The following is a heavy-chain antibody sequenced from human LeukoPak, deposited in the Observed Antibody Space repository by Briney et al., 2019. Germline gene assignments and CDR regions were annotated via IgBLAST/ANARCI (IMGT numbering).Heavy chain of an antibody. V-gene: IGHV4-34*12. CDR2: IIHSGST. Sequence: PSETLSLTCAVYGGSFSGYYWSWIRQPPGKWLEWIGEIIHSGSTNYNPSPKGQVSISVDTSKNQSSLKLSSVTAADTAVYYCARSDYFPSAEYFQHWGQGTLVTVPS. CDR3: ARSDYFPSAEYFQH. D-gene: IGHD3-9*01. J-gene: IGHJ1*01. CDR1: GGSFSGYY.